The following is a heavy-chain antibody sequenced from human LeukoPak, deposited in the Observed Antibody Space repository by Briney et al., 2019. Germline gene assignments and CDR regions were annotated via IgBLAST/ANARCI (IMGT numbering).Heavy chain of an antibody. CDR3: AKDSYSSGWHLFDY. J-gene: IGHJ4*02. D-gene: IGHD6-19*01. CDR1: GFTFDDYA. V-gene: IGHV3-43*02. CDR2: ISGDGGST. Sequence: GGSLRLSCAASGFTFDDYAMHWVRPAPGKGLEWVSLISGDGGSTYYADSVKGRFTISRDNSKNSLYLQMNSLRTEDTALYYCAKDSYSSGWHLFDYWGQGTLVTVSS.